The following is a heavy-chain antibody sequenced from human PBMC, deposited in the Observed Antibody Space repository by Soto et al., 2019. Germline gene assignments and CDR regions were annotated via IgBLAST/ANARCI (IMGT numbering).Heavy chain of an antibody. CDR1: GYTFTSYY. Sequence: GASVKVSCKASGYTFTSYYMHWVRQAPGQGLEWMGIINPSGGSTSYAQKFQGRVTMTRDTSTSTVYMELSSLRSEDTAVYYCVFRFLPGNIAAAVIDAFDIWDQGTMVTVSS. CDR2: INPSGGST. CDR3: VFRFLPGNIAAAVIDAFDI. J-gene: IGHJ3*02. V-gene: IGHV1-46*01. D-gene: IGHD6-13*01.